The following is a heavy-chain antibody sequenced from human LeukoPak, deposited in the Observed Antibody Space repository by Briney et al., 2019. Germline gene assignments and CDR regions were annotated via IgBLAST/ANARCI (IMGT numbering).Heavy chain of an antibody. Sequence: GGSLRLSCAASGFTFSNYAMSWVRQAPGKGLEWVSLISGSGASKYYADSVKGRFTVSRDNSKITLYLQMNSLRAEDTAVYYCARVLSLRYFDWVLYADCWGQGILVTVSS. CDR1: GFTFSNYA. V-gene: IGHV3-23*01. D-gene: IGHD3-9*01. J-gene: IGHJ4*02. CDR2: ISGSGASK. CDR3: ARVLSLRYFDWVLYADC.